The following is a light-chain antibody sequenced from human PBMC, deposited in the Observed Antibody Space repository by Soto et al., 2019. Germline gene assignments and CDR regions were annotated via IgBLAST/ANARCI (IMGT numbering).Light chain of an antibody. J-gene: IGLJ2*01. V-gene: IGLV2-14*01. Sequence: QSVLTQPASVSGSPGQSITISCTGTSSDVGGYNSVSWYQQHPGKAPKNMIYEVNNGPSGVSDRFSGSKSGNTASLTISGLQAEDEAYYYCSSFTNSGTVVFGGGTKLTVL. CDR1: SSDVGGYNS. CDR3: SSFTNSGTVV. CDR2: EVN.